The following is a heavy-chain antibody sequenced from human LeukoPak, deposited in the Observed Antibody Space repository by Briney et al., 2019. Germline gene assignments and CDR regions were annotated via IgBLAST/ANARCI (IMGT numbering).Heavy chain of an antibody. CDR3: ASWKSY. V-gene: IGHV3-30*05. J-gene: IGHJ4*02. D-gene: IGHD1-1*01. Sequence: GGSLRLSCAASGFTFSSYSMNWVRQAPGKGLEWVAVISYDGSNKYYADSVKGRFTISRDNSKNTLYLQMNSLRAEDTAVYYCASWKSYWGQGTLVTVSS. CDR1: GFTFSSYS. CDR2: ISYDGSNK.